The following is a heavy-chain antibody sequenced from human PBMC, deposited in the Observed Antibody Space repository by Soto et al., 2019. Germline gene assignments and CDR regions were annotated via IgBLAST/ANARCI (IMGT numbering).Heavy chain of an antibody. V-gene: IGHV4-59*01. CDR1: GGSISSYY. Sequence: SETLSLTCTVSGGSISSYYWSWIRQPPGKGLEWIGYIYYSGSTNYNPSLKSRVTISVGTSKNQFSLKLSSVTAADTAVYYCARAYGYYFDYWGQGTLVTVSS. D-gene: IGHD4-17*01. J-gene: IGHJ4*02. CDR3: ARAYGYYFDY. CDR2: IYYSGST.